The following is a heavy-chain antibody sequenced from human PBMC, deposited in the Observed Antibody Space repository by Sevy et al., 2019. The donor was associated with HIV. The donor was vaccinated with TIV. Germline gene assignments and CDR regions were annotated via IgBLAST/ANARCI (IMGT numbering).Heavy chain of an antibody. CDR1: GFIFSNYA. D-gene: IGHD3-16*01. J-gene: IGHJ4*02. CDR2: IWYDGTDK. CDR3: ARYWGRDGHSIDY. V-gene: IGHV3-33*01. Sequence: GGSLRLSCATSGFIFSNYAMHWIRQAPGRGLEWVAVIWYDGTDKYYVDSVQGRFTISRDNSKNTLYLQMNSLRVEDTAVSYCARYWGRDGHSIDYWGQGTLVTVSS.